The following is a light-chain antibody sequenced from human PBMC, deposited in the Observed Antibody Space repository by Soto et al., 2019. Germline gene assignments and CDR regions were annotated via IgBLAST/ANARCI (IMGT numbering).Light chain of an antibody. CDR1: QTISSW. V-gene: IGKV1-5*03. J-gene: IGKJ1*01. CDR2: KAS. Sequence: DIQLTQSPSFLSASVGDRVTITCRASQTISSWLAWYQQKPGKAPKLLIYKASTLKSGVPSRFSGSGSGTEFTLTISSLQPDDFATYYCQQYNSYSKTFGQGT. CDR3: QQYNSYSKT.